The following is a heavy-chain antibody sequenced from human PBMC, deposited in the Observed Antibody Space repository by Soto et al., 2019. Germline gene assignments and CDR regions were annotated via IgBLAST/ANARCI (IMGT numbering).Heavy chain of an antibody. V-gene: IGHV3-23*01. D-gene: IGHD4-17*01. CDR2: ISGSGGST. J-gene: IGHJ4*02. Sequence: GGSLRLSXAASGFTFSGYAMSWVRQAPGKGLEWGSAISGSGGSTYYADSVKGRFTISRDNSKNTLYLQMNSLRAEDTAVYYWAKDLASYGDYEGTFDYWGQGTLVTVSS. CDR3: AKDLASYGDYEGTFDY. CDR1: GFTFSGYA.